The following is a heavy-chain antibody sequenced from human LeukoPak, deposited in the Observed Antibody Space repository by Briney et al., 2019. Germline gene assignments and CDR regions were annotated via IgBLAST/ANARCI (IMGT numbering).Heavy chain of an antibody. D-gene: IGHD3-22*01. J-gene: IGHJ4*02. CDR2: ISYDGSNK. V-gene: IGHV3-30*18. CDR3: AKEQYYYDSSGYYAVDY. Sequence: GGSLRLSCAASGFTFSSYGMHWVRQAPGKGLEWVAVISYDGSNKYYADSGKGRFTISRDNSKNTLYLQMNSLRAEDTAVYYCAKEQYYYDSSGYYAVDYWGQGTLVTVSS. CDR1: GFTFSSYG.